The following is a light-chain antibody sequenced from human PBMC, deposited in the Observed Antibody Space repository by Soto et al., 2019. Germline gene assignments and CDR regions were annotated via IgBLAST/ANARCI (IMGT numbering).Light chain of an antibody. Sequence: DIQMTQSPSTVSASVGDGVTITCRASQSISTWLAWYQQKPGKAPNLLIYDASTLESGGPSGFSGSGSGTEFTLTISSLQPDDFATYYCQQSYSTPTFGQGTRLEIK. CDR2: DAS. CDR3: QQSYSTPT. CDR1: QSISTW. V-gene: IGKV1-5*01. J-gene: IGKJ5*01.